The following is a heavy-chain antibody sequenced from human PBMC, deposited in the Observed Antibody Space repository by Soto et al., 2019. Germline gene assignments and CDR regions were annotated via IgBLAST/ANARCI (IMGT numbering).Heavy chain of an antibody. D-gene: IGHD6-13*01. CDR1: GLTISSASYY. CDR3: ARYRISGSWSKFDY. V-gene: IGHV4-31*03. J-gene: IGHJ4*02. CDR2: IYYNGST. Sequence: SETLSLTCSVSGLTISSASYYWSWIRQHPGKGLEWVGNIYYNGSTYSSPSLKSRVTVWFDTSKNQFSLRLTSVTAADTAVYYCARYRISGSWSKFDYWGQGIRVTAPQ.